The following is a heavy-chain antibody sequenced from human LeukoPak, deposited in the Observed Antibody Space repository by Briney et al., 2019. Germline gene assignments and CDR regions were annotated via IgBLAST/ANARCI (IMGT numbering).Heavy chain of an antibody. V-gene: IGHV1-18*01. D-gene: IGHD5-24*01. CDR3: ARGWRSVQSNQISPFDS. CDR1: GYTFTDYG. J-gene: IGHJ4*02. CDR2: ISVYTGTP. Sequence: ASVKVSCKASGYTFTDYGIGWVRQAPGQGHEWLGWISVYTGTPNYKQTPQGRVTMTTDAATSTAYMELRSLTSDGSAVYYCARGWRSVQSNQISPFDSWGLGTLVTVSS.